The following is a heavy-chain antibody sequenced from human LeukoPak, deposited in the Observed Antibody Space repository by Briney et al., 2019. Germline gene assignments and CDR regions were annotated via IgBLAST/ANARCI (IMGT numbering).Heavy chain of an antibody. CDR2: FSGSGGTT. CDR3: ANGNRCTSPNCLGYYYFYMDV. V-gene: IGHV3-23*01. Sequence: GGSLRLSCAASGLTFSSYAMNWVRQAPGRGLEWVSGFSGSGGTTYYADSVKGRFTISRDNSKNTLYLQMYGLRAEDTAVYYCANGNRCTSPNCLGYYYFYMDVWGKGTTVTVSS. CDR1: GLTFSSYA. D-gene: IGHD2-8*01. J-gene: IGHJ6*03.